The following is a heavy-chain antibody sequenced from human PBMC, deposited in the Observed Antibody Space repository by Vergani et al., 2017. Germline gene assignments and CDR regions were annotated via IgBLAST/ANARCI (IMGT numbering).Heavy chain of an antibody. V-gene: IGHV3-23*04. CDR3: AKDYPLAVAGTSHAFYI. D-gene: IGHD6-19*01. Sequence: EVQLVESGGGLVKPGGSLRLSCAASGFTFSSYAMSWVRQAPGKGLEWVSAISGSGGSTYYADSVKGRFTISRDNSKNTLYLQMNSLRAEDTAVYYCAKDYPLAVAGTSHAFYIWGQGKMVNVSS. CDR2: ISGSGGST. CDR1: GFTFSSYA. J-gene: IGHJ3*02.